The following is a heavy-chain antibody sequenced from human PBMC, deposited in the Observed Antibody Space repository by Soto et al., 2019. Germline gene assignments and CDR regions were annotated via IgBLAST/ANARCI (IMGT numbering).Heavy chain of an antibody. Sequence: QVQLQQWGAGLLKPSETLSRTCAVYGGSFSGYYWSWIRQPPGKGLERIGEINHSGSTNYNPSLKSRVTISVDTCKNQFSLKLSSVTAADTAVYYCARQSSSGGDYWGQGTLVTVSS. CDR3: ARQSSSGGDY. V-gene: IGHV4-34*01. CDR1: GGSFSGYY. D-gene: IGHD6-19*01. J-gene: IGHJ4*02. CDR2: INHSGST.